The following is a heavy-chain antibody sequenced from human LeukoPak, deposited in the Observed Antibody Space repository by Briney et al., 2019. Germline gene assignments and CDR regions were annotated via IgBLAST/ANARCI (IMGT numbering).Heavy chain of an antibody. CDR3: ASYRWDSVGP. V-gene: IGHV3-30*04. CDR1: GFTFSSYA. J-gene: IGHJ5*02. Sequence: GGSLRLSCAASGFTFSSYAMHWVRQAPGKGLEWVAVISYDGSNKYYADSVKGRFTISRDNSKNTLYLQMNSLRAEDTAVYYCASYRWDSVGPWGQGTLVTVSS. D-gene: IGHD1-26*01. CDR2: ISYDGSNK.